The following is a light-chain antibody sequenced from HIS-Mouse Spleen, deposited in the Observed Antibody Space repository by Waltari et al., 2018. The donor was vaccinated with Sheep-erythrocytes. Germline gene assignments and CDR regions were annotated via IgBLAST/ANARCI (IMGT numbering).Light chain of an antibody. J-gene: IGLJ2*01. CDR2: EGS. V-gene: IGLV2-23*01. CDR1: SSDVGSYNL. CDR3: CSYAGSSTLV. Sequence: QSALTQPASVSGSPGQSITISCTGTSSDVGSYNLVSWYQQHPGKAPKLMIYEGSKRPSGVSNRSSASKSGNTSSLTISGLQAEDEADYYCCSYAGSSTLVFGGGTKLTVL.